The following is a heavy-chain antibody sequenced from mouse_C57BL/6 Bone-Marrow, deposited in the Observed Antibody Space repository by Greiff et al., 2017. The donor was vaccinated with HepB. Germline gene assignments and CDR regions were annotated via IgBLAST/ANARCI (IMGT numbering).Heavy chain of an antibody. D-gene: IGHD1-1*01. CDR1: GFTFSDFY. Sequence: EVKLVESGGGLVQSGRSLRLSCATSGFTFSDFYMEWVRQAPGKGLEWIAASRNKANDYTTEYSASVKGRFIVSRDTSQSILYLQMNAMRAEDTAISYCARDAETPVVPMDYWGQGTSVTVSS. V-gene: IGHV7-1*01. CDR2: SRNKANDYTT. CDR3: ARDAETPVVPMDY. J-gene: IGHJ4*01.